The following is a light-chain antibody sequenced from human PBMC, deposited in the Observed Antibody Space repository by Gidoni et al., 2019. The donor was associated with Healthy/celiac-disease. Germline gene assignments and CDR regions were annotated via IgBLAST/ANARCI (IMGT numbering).Light chain of an antibody. J-gene: IGLJ2*01. V-gene: IGLV2-11*01. CDR3: CSYAGSYTLV. CDR1: SSDVGGYNY. CDR2: DVS. Sequence: QSALTQPRSVSGSPGQSVTISCTGTSSDVGGYNYVSCYQHHPGKAPKLMIYDVSKRPSGVPDRFSGYKSGNTASLTISGLQAEDEADYYCCSYAGSYTLVFGGGTKLTVL.